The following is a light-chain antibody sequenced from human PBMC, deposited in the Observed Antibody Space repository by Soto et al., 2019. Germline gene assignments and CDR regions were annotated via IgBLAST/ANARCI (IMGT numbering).Light chain of an antibody. CDR3: QTWGTGAWV. J-gene: IGLJ2*01. CDR2: VNSDGSH. CDR1: SGHSSYA. Sequence: QLVLTQSPSASASLGASVKLTCTLSSGHSSYAIAWHQQQPEKGPRYLMKVNSDGSHSKGDGISDRFSGSSSGAERYLTISSFQSEDEADYYCQTWGTGAWVFGGGTKVTVL. V-gene: IGLV4-69*01.